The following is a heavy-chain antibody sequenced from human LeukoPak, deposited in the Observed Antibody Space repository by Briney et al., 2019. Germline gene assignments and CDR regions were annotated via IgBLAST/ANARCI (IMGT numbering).Heavy chain of an antibody. D-gene: IGHD4-17*01. J-gene: IGHJ4*02. Sequence: GGSLRLSCAASGFTFSSYSMNWVRQAPGKGLEWVSSISSSSSYIYYADSVKGRFTISRDNSKNTLYLQMNSLRAEDTAVYYCAKDDYGDYGPDYWGQGTLVTVSS. V-gene: IGHV3-21*01. CDR3: AKDDYGDYGPDY. CDR1: GFTFSSYS. CDR2: ISSSSSYI.